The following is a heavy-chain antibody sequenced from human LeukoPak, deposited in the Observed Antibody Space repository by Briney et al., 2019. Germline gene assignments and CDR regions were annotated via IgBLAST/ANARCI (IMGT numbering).Heavy chain of an antibody. J-gene: IGHJ4*02. D-gene: IGHD4-23*01. CDR1: GFTLSSYA. V-gene: IGHV3-23*03. Sequence: HTGGSLRLSCAASGFTLSSYAMSCVRQAPGKGLVWVSIIYPGGGTKYAESVKGPFTISIDNSKNTLHLQMNRLRVEDTAIYYCARVEGGDYGGKLDYWGQGTLVTVSS. CDR2: IYPGGGT. CDR3: ARVEGGDYGGKLDY.